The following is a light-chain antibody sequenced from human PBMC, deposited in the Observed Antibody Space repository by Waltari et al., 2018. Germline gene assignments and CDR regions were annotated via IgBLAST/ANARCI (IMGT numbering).Light chain of an antibody. CDR1: QSINSW. Sequence: DIQMTQSPSTLSATVGYRVTIPCRASQSINSWLAWYQHKPGKAPKLLISDASTLVSGVPSRFSGSGSGTEFTLTVSSLQPDDFAAYFCQQYESYPYTFGQGTKLDIK. CDR3: QQYESYPYT. CDR2: DAS. V-gene: IGKV1-5*01. J-gene: IGKJ2*01.